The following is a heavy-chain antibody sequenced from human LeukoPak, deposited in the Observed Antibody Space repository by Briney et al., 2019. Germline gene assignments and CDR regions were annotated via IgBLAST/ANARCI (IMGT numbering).Heavy chain of an antibody. CDR3: ARDHNYGSDY. CDR2: IKEDGSEK. Sequence: GGSLRLSCAASGFTFSSYWMSWVRQAPGKGLEWVANIKEDGSEKYYVDSVKGRFTISRDSAKNSLHLQMNSLRVEDTAVYYCARDHNYGSDYWGQGTLVTVSS. V-gene: IGHV3-7*03. D-gene: IGHD5-18*01. J-gene: IGHJ4*02. CDR1: GFTFSSYW.